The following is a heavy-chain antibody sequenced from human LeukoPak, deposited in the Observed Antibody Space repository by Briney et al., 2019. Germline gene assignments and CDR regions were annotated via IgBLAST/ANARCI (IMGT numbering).Heavy chain of an antibody. CDR2: ISRSSSYI. V-gene: IGHV3-21*01. Sequence: PGGSLRLSCAASGFTFSSYRMNWVRQAPGKGLEWVSSISRSSSYIYYADSVKGRFTISRDNAKNSLYLQMNSLRAEDTAVYYCARDQEYSSGRELRDGFDIWGQGTMVTVSS. J-gene: IGHJ3*02. D-gene: IGHD6-19*01. CDR1: GFTFSSYR. CDR3: ARDQEYSSGRELRDGFDI.